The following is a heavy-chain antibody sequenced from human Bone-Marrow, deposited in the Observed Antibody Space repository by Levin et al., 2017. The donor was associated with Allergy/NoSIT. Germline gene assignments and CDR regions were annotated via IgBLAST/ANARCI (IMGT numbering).Heavy chain of an antibody. D-gene: IGHD2-21*02. J-gene: IGHJ4*02. CDR3: TTDRVNVTAIPWCFDY. CDR2: IKSKTDGGTT. CDR1: GFTFSNAW. V-gene: IGHV3-15*01. Sequence: GGSLRLSCAASGFTFSNAWMSWVRQAPGKGLEWVGRIKSKTDGGTTDYAAPVKGRFTISRDDSKNTLYLQMNSLKTEDTAVYYCTTDRVNVTAIPWCFDYWGQGTLVTVSS.